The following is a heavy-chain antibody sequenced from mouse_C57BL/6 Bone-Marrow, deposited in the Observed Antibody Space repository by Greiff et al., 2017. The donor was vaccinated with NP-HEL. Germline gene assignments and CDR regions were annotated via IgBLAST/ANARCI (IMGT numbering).Heavy chain of an antibody. D-gene: IGHD1-1*01. CDR3: AWRGILQYIDD. CDR2: IHPGNGDT. Sequence: QVQLQQSGPELVKPGASVKISCKASGYAFSSSWMNWVKQRPGKGLEWIGRIHPGNGDTSYNQKFKGKATLTVDKSSSTAYMQLSSLASEDSAVYCCAWRGILQYIDDWGKGTTVTVSS. V-gene: IGHV1-82*01. CDR1: GYAFSSSW. J-gene: IGHJ1*03.